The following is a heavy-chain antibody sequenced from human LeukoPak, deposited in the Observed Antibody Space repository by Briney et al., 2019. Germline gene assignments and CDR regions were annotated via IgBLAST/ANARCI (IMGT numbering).Heavy chain of an antibody. J-gene: IGHJ5*02. V-gene: IGHV1-8*03. D-gene: IGHD3-3*01. CDR2: MNPNSGNT. CDR3: ARGRLSITIFGVAGDWFDP. CDR1: GYTFTSYD. Sequence: GASVKVSCKASGYTFTSYDINWVRQATGQGLERMGWMNPNSGNTGYAQKFQGRVTITRNTSISTAYMELSSLRSEDTAVYYCARGRLSITIFGVAGDWFDPWGQGTLVTVSS.